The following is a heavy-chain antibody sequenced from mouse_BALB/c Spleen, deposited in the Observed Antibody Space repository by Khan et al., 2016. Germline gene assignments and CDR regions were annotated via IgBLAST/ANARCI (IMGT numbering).Heavy chain of an antibody. CDR3: ARKNYGNPYYYAMDY. Sequence: QVQLQQSGAELVRPGSSVKISCKASGCAFSSYWMNWVKQRPGQGLEWIGQIYPGDGDTNYNGKFKGEATLTADKSSSTAYMQLSSITSEDSAVYFCARKNYGNPYYYAMDYWGQGTSVTVSS. CDR1: GCAFSSYW. CDR2: IYPGDGDT. V-gene: IGHV1-80*01. D-gene: IGHD2-1*01. J-gene: IGHJ4*01.